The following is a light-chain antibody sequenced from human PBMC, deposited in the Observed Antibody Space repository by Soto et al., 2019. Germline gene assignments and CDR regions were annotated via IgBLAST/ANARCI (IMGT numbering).Light chain of an antibody. Sequence: EIVMTQSPATLSVSPGQRASLSCRASQSVSTTVAWYHQKPGLAPRLLISAASTRATGIPARFSGNGSETEFTPTIDNLQSEDYALYYCQQYNKWPPWTFGQGTKVDIK. CDR2: AAS. CDR1: QSVSTT. J-gene: IGKJ1*01. CDR3: QQYNKWPPWT. V-gene: IGKV3-15*01.